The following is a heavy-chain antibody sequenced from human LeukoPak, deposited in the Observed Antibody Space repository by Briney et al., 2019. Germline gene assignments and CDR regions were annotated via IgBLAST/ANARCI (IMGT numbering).Heavy chain of an antibody. CDR2: ISAYNGNT. J-gene: IGHJ5*02. D-gene: IGHD3-22*01. V-gene: IGHV1-18*01. CDR3: ARVSFMSSGNNWFDP. Sequence: GASVKVSCKASGYTFTSYGISWVRQAPGQGLEWMGWISAYNGNTNYAQKLQGRVTMTTDTSTSTAYMELRSLRSDDTAVYYCARVSFMSSGNNWFDPWGQGTLVTVSS. CDR1: GYTFTSYG.